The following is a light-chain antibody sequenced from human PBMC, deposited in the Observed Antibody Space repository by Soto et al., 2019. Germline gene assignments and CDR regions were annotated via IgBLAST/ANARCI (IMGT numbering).Light chain of an antibody. J-gene: IGKJ1*01. CDR3: QQYYSYPWT. Sequence: DIQMTQSPSSLSASVGDRVTITFRASQGISNYLAWYQQKPGKVPKLLIYAASTLQSGVPSRFSGSGSGTDFTLTISCLQSEDFATYYCQQYYSYPWTFGQGTKVDNK. CDR2: AAS. V-gene: IGKV1-16*01. CDR1: QGISNY.